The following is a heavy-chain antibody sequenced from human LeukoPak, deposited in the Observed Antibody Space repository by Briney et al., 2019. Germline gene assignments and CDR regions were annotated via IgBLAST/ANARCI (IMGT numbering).Heavy chain of an antibody. CDR3: ARAIGVDSIYIYDPPQWYLDY. V-gene: IGHV1-18*01. CDR1: GYTFTNYG. D-gene: IGHD3-3*01. J-gene: IGHJ4*02. CDR2: FNVNYGNT. Sequence: ASVKVSCKTSGYTFTNYGISWVRQAPGEGLEWRGWFNVNYGNTNYAQKLQGRVTMTTDTSTSTAYMELRSLRSDDTAVYYCARAIGVDSIYIYDPPQWYLDYWGQGTLVTVSS.